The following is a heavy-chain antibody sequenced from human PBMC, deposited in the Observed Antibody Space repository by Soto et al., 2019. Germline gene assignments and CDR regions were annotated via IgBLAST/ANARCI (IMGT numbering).Heavy chain of an antibody. J-gene: IGHJ4*02. CDR3: AREDDPVAGSY. V-gene: IGHV1-69*13. CDR1: GGTFSSYA. Sequence: GASVKVSCKASGGTFSSYAISWVRQAPGQGLEWMGGITPIFGTANYAQKFQGRVTITADESTSTAYMELSSLRSEDTAVYYCAREDDPVAGSYWGQGTLVTVSS. CDR2: ITPIFGTA. D-gene: IGHD6-19*01.